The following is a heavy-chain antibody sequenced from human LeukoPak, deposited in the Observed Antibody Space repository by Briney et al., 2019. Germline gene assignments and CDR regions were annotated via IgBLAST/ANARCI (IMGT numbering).Heavy chain of an antibody. CDR3: ARRRLGMDDSSGV. J-gene: IGHJ4*02. Sequence: GGSLRLSRAASGFTFSSYWMSWVRQAPGKGLEWVANIKQDGSEKYYVGSVKGRFTISRDNAKNSLYLQMNSLRAEDTAVYYCARRRLGMDDSSGVWGQGTLVTVSS. CDR2: IKQDGSEK. CDR1: GFTFSSYW. V-gene: IGHV3-7*01. D-gene: IGHD3-22*01.